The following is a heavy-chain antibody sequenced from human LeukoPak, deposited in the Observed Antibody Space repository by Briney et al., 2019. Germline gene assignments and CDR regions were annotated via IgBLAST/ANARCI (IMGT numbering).Heavy chain of an antibody. CDR2: IYSGGST. D-gene: IGHD3-9*01. J-gene: IGHJ6*02. Sequence: GGSLRLSCAASGFTVSSNYMSWVRQAPGKGLGWVSVIYSGGSTYYADSVKGRFTISRDNSKNTLYLQMNSLRAEDTAVYYCARSGPVLRYFDWPYYYYGMDVWGQGTTVTVSS. CDR3: ARSGPVLRYFDWPYYYYGMDV. V-gene: IGHV3-66*01. CDR1: GFTVSSNY.